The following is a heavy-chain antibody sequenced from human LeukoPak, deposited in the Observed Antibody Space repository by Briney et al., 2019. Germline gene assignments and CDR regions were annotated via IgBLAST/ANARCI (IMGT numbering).Heavy chain of an antibody. J-gene: IGHJ5*02. Sequence: SETLSLTCTVSGGSISTYYWSWIRQPPGMGLEWIGYIYYSGSTNYNPSLKSRVTISVDTSKNQFSLKLSSVTAADTAVYYCAREPGNWFDPWGQGTLVTVSS. CDR3: AREPGNWFDP. V-gene: IGHV4-59*01. CDR1: GGSISTYY. CDR2: IYYSGST.